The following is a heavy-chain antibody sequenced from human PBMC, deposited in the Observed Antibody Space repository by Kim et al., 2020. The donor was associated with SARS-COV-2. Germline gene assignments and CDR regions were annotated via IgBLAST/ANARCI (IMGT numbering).Heavy chain of an antibody. Sequence: GGSLRLSCAASGFTFSDYYMSWIRQAPGKGLEWVSYISSSGSTIYYADSVKGRFTISRDNAKNSLYLQMNSLRAEDTAVYYCARVVEMDVNDAFDIWGQGTMVTVSS. CDR1: GFTFSDYY. CDR3: ARVVEMDVNDAFDI. J-gene: IGHJ3*02. CDR2: ISSSGSTI. D-gene: IGHD2-15*01. V-gene: IGHV3-11*01.